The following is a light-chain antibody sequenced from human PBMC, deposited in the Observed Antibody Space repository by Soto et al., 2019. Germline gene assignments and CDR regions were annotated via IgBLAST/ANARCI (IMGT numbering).Light chain of an antibody. CDR3: SSYTTSSTV. Sequence: QSALTQPASVSGSPGQSIIISCTGTSSDARGYNYVSWYQQHPGKAPKLMIYDVSNRPSGVSNRFSGSKSGNTASLTISGLQAEDEADYYCSSYTTSSTVFGGGTKLTVL. J-gene: IGLJ2*01. CDR1: SSDARGYNY. V-gene: IGLV2-14*03. CDR2: DVS.